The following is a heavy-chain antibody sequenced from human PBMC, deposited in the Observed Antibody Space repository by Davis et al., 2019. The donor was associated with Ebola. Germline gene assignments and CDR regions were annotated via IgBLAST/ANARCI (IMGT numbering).Heavy chain of an antibody. CDR2: ISYNGNT. CDR1: GVAISTGDYY. CDR3: ATVDPALVSAFDV. D-gene: IGHD5-18*01. J-gene: IGHJ3*01. V-gene: IGHV4-30-4*01. Sequence: MPSETLSLTCAVSGVAISTGDYYWSWIRQPPGKGLEWVGHISYNGNTYYNPSLKSRLTISVDTSKNQFSLRLSSVTAADTAVYYCATVDPALVSAFDVWGQGTMVTVSS.